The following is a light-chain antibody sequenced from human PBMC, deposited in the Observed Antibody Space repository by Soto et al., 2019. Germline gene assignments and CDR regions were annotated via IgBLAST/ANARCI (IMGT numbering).Light chain of an antibody. CDR1: QDITNY. Sequence: DLQMTQSPSSLSASVGDRVTITCQASQDITNYVNWYFQKPGKAPKLLISAASNSETGVPSRFSGSGSGTHFTFTISSLQPEDIATYYCQQYHNLPLTFGGGTKVEIK. CDR2: AAS. J-gene: IGKJ4*01. V-gene: IGKV1-33*01. CDR3: QQYHNLPLT.